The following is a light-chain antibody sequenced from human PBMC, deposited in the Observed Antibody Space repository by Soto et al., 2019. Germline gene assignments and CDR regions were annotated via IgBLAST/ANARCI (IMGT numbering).Light chain of an antibody. Sequence: QSVLTQPPSASGTPGQRVTISCSGSSSNIGSNYVYWYQQLPGTAPKLLIYRNNQRPSGVPDRFSGSKSGTSASLAISGLRSEDEAYYYCAAWDDSLSGRVVFGGGTQLTVL. CDR2: RNN. V-gene: IGLV1-47*01. CDR3: AAWDDSLSGRVV. J-gene: IGLJ2*01. CDR1: SSNIGSNY.